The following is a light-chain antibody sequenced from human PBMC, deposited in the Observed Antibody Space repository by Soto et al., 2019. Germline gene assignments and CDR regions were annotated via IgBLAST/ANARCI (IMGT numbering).Light chain of an antibody. J-gene: IGKJ4*01. CDR2: DAS. CDR3: QRRGNWPLA. Sequence: TVLTQSPAPLCLSPGERATLTCRASQNIRDYLIWYQPKPGQAPRLLIYDASSRATGVSARFSGSGFRTEVTFIITSLERTDFAVYYCQRRGNWPLAFGGVTKVE. V-gene: IGKV3-11*01. CDR1: QNIRDY.